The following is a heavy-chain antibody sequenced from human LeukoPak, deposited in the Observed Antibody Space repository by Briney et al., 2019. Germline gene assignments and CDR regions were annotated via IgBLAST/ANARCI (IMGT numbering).Heavy chain of an antibody. Sequence: GGSLRLSCAASGFTVSSNYMSWVRQAPGKGLEWVSVIYSGGSTYYADSVKGRFTISRDNSKNTLYLQMNSLRAEDTAVYYCARKGYDSSGRQLGVWGQGTTVTVSS. D-gene: IGHD3-22*01. J-gene: IGHJ6*02. CDR1: GFTVSSNY. CDR2: IYSGGST. V-gene: IGHV3-66*01. CDR3: ARKGYDSSGRQLGV.